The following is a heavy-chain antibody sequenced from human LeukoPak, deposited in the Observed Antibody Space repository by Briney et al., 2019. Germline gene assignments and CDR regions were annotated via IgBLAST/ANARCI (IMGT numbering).Heavy chain of an antibody. D-gene: IGHD1-26*01. J-gene: IGHJ4*02. CDR2: ISSSGSTI. V-gene: IGHV3-11*01. CDR1: GFTFSDYY. Sequence: GGSLRLSCTASGFTFSDYYMSWIRQPPGKGLERVSYISSSGSTIYYADSVKGRFTISRDNANNSLYLQMNSLRAEDTAVYYYAREERIVGAAFDYWGQGTLVTVSS. CDR3: AREERIVGAAFDY.